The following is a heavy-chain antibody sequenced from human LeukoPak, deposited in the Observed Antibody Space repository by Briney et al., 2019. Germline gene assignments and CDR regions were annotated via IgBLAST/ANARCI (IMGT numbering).Heavy chain of an antibody. D-gene: IGHD3-16*01. V-gene: IGHV4-4*07. CDR3: ARAPEGDWYFDL. CDR1: GGSISNY. CDR2: IYTSGST. J-gene: IGHJ2*01. Sequence: SETLSLTCTVSGGSISNYWSWIRQPAGKGLEWLGRIYTSGSTNYNPSLKSRVTMSVDTSKNQFSLKLSSVTAADTAVYYCARAPEGDWYFDLWGRGTLVTVSS.